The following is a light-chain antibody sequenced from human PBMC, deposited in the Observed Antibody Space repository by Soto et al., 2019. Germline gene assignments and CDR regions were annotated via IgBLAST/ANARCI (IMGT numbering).Light chain of an antibody. V-gene: IGKV1-39*01. CDR1: QSISRY. Sequence: DIQMTQSPSSLSASVGDRVTITCRASQSISRYLHWYQQKPGKAPKLLIYAASSLQSGVPSRFSGSGSGTGFTLTISSLQPEDFATYYCQQSDNTPPTFGGGTKVEIK. J-gene: IGKJ4*01. CDR2: AAS. CDR3: QQSDNTPPT.